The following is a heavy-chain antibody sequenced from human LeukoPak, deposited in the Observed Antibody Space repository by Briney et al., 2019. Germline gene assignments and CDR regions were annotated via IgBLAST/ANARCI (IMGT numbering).Heavy chain of an antibody. Sequence: SSVKVSCKASGGTFSSYAISWVRQAPAQGLEWMGGIIPIFGTANYAQKFQGRVTITADESTSTAYMELSSLRSEDTAVYYCAGDCGGDCYSPEPDAFDIWGQGTMVTVSP. CDR3: AGDCGGDCYSPEPDAFDI. D-gene: IGHD2-21*01. J-gene: IGHJ3*02. CDR1: GGTFSSYA. CDR2: IIPIFGTA. V-gene: IGHV1-69*01.